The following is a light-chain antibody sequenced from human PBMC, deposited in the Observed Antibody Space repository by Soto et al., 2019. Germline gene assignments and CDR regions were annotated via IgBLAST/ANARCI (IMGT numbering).Light chain of an antibody. CDR1: QSVSSSY. CDR3: QQYNSFSPFT. J-gene: IGKJ2*01. V-gene: IGKV3-20*01. Sequence: EIVLTQSPGTLSLSPGERVTLSCRASQSVSSSYLGWFQQRPGQAPRLLIYDTSNRATGIPDRFSGSGSGTDFTLTISRLEPEDFATYYCQQYNSFSPFTFGQGTKLEIK. CDR2: DTS.